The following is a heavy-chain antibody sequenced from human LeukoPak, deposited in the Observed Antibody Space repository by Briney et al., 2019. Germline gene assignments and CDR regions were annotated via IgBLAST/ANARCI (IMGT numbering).Heavy chain of an antibody. Sequence: GASVKVSCKASGYTFTGYYMHWVRQAPVQGLEWMGWINPNSGGTNYAQKFQGWVTMTRDTSISTAYMELSRLRSDDTAVYYCATPYYYDSSDAFDIWGQGTMVTVSS. D-gene: IGHD3-22*01. V-gene: IGHV1-2*04. CDR1: GYTFTGYY. J-gene: IGHJ3*02. CDR3: ATPYYYDSSDAFDI. CDR2: INPNSGGT.